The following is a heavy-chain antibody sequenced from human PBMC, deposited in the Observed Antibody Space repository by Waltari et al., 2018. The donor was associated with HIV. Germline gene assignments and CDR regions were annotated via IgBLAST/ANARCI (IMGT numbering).Heavy chain of an antibody. CDR2: MNGDGGRT. D-gene: IGHD1-26*01. CDR1: GFTFSSYW. Sequence: EVQLVESGGGLVQPGGSLRLSCAASGFTFSSYWMHWVRQAPGKGLGGVSRMNGDGGRTRFADSVKGRFTISRDNAKNTLYLHMNSLTAEDTAVYYCAREGATSGSYYFDYWGQGTLATVSS. V-gene: IGHV3-74*01. J-gene: IGHJ4*02. CDR3: AREGATSGSYYFDY.